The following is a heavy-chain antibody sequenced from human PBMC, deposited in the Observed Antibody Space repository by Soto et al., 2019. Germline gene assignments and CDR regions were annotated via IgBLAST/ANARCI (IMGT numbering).Heavy chain of an antibody. V-gene: IGHV3-33*01. J-gene: IGHJ6*02. Sequence: QVQLVESGGGVVQPGRSLRLSCAASGFTFNNYGMHWVRQAPGKGLECVAVTWNDGNGYYYANSVKGRFTISRDNSKNTLYLQMSSLRAEDTAVYYCARRQISHPTRGAASARGGMDVWGQGTTVTVSS. CDR2: TWNDGNGY. D-gene: IGHD6-25*01. CDR1: GFTFNNYG. CDR3: ARRQISHPTRGAASARGGMDV.